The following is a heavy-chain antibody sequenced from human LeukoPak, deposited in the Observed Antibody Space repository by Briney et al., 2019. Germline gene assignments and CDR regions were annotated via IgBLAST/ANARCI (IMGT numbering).Heavy chain of an antibody. J-gene: IGHJ4*02. CDR2: IYTSGST. CDR3: ARDPSTIFGVVNPYFDY. Sequence: SETLSLTCTVSGGSISSYYWSWIRQPAGKGLEWIGRIYTSGSTNYNPSLKSRVTMSVDTSKSQFSLKLSSVTAADTAVYYCARDPSTIFGVVNPYFDYWGQGTLVTVSS. D-gene: IGHD3-3*01. V-gene: IGHV4-4*07. CDR1: GGSISSYY.